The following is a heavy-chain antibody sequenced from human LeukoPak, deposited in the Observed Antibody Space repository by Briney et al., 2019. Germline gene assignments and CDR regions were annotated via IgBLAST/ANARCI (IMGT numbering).Heavy chain of an antibody. CDR3: ARAGASQGIVVVITMDY. Sequence: GGSLRLSCAASGFTFSSYAMHWVRQAPGKGLEWVAVISYDGSNKYYADSVKGRFTISRDNSKNTLYLQMDSLRAEDTAVYYCARAGASQGIVVVITMDYWGQGTLVTVSS. CDR2: ISYDGSNK. D-gene: IGHD3-22*01. CDR1: GFTFSSYA. V-gene: IGHV3-30*04. J-gene: IGHJ4*02.